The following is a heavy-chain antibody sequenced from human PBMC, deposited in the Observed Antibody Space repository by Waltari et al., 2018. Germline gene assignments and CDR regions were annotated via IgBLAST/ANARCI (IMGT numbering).Heavy chain of an antibody. D-gene: IGHD3-3*01. V-gene: IGHV4-34*01. CDR3: ARGLGVVIMKRRVSGMDV. CDR2: INHSGST. Sequence: QVQLQQWGAGLLKPSETLSLTCAVYGGSFSGYYWSWLRQPPGKGLEWIGEINHSGSTNYNPSLKSRVTISVDTSKNQFSLKLSSVTAADTAVYYCARGLGVVIMKRRVSGMDVWGQGTTVTVSS. CDR1: GGSFSGYY. J-gene: IGHJ6*02.